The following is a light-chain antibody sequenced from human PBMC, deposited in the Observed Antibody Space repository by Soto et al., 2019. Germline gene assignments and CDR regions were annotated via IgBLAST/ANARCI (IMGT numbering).Light chain of an antibody. CDR1: SSNIGSKT. Sequence: QSVLTQPPSTSGTPGQRATISCSGSSSNIGSKTGNWYQQLPGTAPKLLIYSNNQRPSGVPDRVSGSKSGTSASLAISGLQSEDEADYYCAAWDDSLNGVVFGGGTKLTVL. V-gene: IGLV1-44*01. J-gene: IGLJ2*01. CDR2: SNN. CDR3: AAWDDSLNGVV.